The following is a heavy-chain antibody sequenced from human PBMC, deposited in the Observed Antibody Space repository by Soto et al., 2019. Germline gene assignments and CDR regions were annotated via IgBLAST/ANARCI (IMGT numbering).Heavy chain of an antibody. CDR1: GGTFSSYT. V-gene: IGHV1-69*04. J-gene: IGHJ3*02. CDR3: ARDLFDEHCSGGSCYSPRDAFDI. CDR2: IIPILGIA. Sequence: ASVKVSCKASGGTFSSYTISWVRQAPGQGLEWMGRIIPILGIANYAQKFQGRVTITADKSTSTAYMELSSLRSEDTAVYYCARDLFDEHCSGGSCYSPRDAFDIWGQGTMVTVSS. D-gene: IGHD2-15*01.